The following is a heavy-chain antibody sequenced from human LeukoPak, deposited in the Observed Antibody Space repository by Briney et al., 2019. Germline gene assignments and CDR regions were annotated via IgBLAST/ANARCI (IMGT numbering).Heavy chain of an antibody. CDR1: GGTFSTYA. Sequence: SVKVSCKASGGTFSTYAISWVRQAPGQGLEWVGGIVPILGTANYAQNFQGRVTITADRSTTTAYMELSSLRSEDTAVYYCARVPQGSSWPYYFDYWGQGTLVTVSS. CDR3: ARVPQGSSWPYYFDY. J-gene: IGHJ4*02. D-gene: IGHD6-13*01. CDR2: IVPILGTA. V-gene: IGHV1-69*10.